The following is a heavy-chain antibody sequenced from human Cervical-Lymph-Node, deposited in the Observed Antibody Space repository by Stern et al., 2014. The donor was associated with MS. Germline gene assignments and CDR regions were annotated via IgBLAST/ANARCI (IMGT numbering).Heavy chain of an antibody. CDR2: ISSGSSTI. CDR3: ARVDYGMDV. J-gene: IGHJ6*02. CDR1: GFTFSSYS. V-gene: IGHV3-48*01. Sequence: EVQLVESGGGLVQPGGSLRLSCAASGFTFSSYSMNWVRQAPGQGLEWVSYISSGSSTIYYADSVKGRFTISRDNAKNSLYLRMNSLRAEDTAVYHCARVDYGMDVWGQGTTVTVSS.